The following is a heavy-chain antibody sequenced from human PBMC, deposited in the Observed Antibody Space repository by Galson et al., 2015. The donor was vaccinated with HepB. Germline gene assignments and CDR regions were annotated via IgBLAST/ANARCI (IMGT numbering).Heavy chain of an antibody. CDR2: ISSYNGKT. CDR3: ARAGFAMVRGVHDY. D-gene: IGHD3-10*01. Sequence: SVKVSCKASGYTFTSFGVSWVRQAPGQGLEWMGWISSYNGKTNYAQKVQGRVAMTTDTSTSTAYMELRSLRSDDTAVYYCARAGFAMVRGVHDYWGQGTLVTVSS. J-gene: IGHJ4*02. CDR1: GYTFTSFG. V-gene: IGHV1-18*01.